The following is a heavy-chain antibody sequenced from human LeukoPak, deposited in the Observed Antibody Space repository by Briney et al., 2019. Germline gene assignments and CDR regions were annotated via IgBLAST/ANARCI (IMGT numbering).Heavy chain of an antibody. D-gene: IGHD6-19*01. Sequence: GSSVKVSCKASGGTFSSYAISWVRQAPGQGLEWMGGIIPIFGTANYAQKFQGRVTITTDESTSTAHMELSSLRSEDTAVYYCARSEYSSGWDGFYYYMDVWGKGTTVTVSS. CDR2: IIPIFGTA. V-gene: IGHV1-69*05. J-gene: IGHJ6*03. CDR1: GGTFSSYA. CDR3: ARSEYSSGWDGFYYYMDV.